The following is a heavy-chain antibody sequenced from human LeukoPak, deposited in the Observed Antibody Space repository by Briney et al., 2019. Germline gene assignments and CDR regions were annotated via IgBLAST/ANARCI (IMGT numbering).Heavy chain of an antibody. D-gene: IGHD2-2*01. CDR1: GGSISSGDYY. CDR2: IYYSGST. J-gene: IGHJ4*02. V-gene: IGHV4-30-4*01. CDR3: ARVRPAAASYHFDY. Sequence: SETLSLTCTVSGGSISSGDYYWSWIRQPPGKGLEWIGYIYYSGSTYYNPSLKSRVTISVDTSKNQFSLKLSSVAAADTAVYYCARVRPAAASYHFDYWGQGTLVTVSS.